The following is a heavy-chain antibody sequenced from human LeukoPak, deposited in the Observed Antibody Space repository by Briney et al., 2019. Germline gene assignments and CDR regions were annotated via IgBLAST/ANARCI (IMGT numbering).Heavy chain of an antibody. Sequence: GGSLRLSCAASGFTFSTYWMSWVRQAPGRGLEWVAVIWYDGSIKYYSDSVKGRFTISRGNSKNTLYLQMNSLRAEDTAVYYCVRISCTGSRCKPYPYYDMDVWGQGTTVTVSS. CDR1: GFTFSTYW. D-gene: IGHD2-15*01. J-gene: IGHJ6*02. CDR3: VRISCTGSRCKPYPYYDMDV. V-gene: IGHV3-33*08. CDR2: IWYDGSIK.